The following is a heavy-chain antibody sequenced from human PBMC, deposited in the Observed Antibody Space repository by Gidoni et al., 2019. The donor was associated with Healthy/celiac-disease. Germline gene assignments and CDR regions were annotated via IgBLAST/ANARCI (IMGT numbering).Heavy chain of an antibody. J-gene: IGHJ6*02. Sequence: EVQLVESGGGLVQPGASLKLSCAASGFPFSGSAMHWVRQASGKGLEWVVRIRSKANSYATAYAASVKGRFTISRDDSKNTAYLQMNSLKTEDTAVYYCTRRPEDFDWPHHMTYYYGMDVWGQGTTVTVSS. D-gene: IGHD3-9*01. CDR3: TRRPEDFDWPHHMTYYYGMDV. CDR2: IRSKANSYAT. CDR1: GFPFSGSA. V-gene: IGHV3-73*02.